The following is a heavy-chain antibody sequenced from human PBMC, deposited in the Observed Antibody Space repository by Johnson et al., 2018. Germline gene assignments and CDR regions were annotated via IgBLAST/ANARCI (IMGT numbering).Heavy chain of an antibody. CDR3: ARVGYTSYVYLGDAFDI. D-gene: IGHD5-18*01. J-gene: IGHJ3*02. CDR2: IYSGGST. Sequence: VQLVQSGGGLVQPGGSLRLSCAASGFTASSYYMSWVRQAPGKGLEWVSVIYSGGSTFYADSVKGRFTISRDSSKNTLYLHMGSLRVEDMGVYSCARVGYTSYVYLGDAFDIWGQGTMVTVSS. V-gene: IGHV3-66*02. CDR1: GFTASSYY.